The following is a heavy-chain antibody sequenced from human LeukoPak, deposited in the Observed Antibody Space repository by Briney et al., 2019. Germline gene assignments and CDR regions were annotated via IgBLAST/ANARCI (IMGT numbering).Heavy chain of an antibody. Sequence: PGGSLRLSCAASGFTFSSYGMSWVRQAPGKGLEWVSAISGSGGSTYYADSVKGRFTISRDNSKNTLYLQMNSLRAEDTAVYYCAKTEDGYNYVINVVWGQGTLVTVSS. CDR3: AKTEDGYNYVINVV. CDR1: GFTFSSYG. J-gene: IGHJ4*02. CDR2: ISGSGGST. V-gene: IGHV3-23*01. D-gene: IGHD5-24*01.